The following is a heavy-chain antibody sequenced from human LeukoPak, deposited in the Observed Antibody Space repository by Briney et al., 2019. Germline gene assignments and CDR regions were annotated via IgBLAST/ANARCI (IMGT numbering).Heavy chain of an antibody. D-gene: IGHD3-3*01. CDR3: ARVNLPYNVRFLEWLHSTNWYFDL. V-gene: IGHV4-30-2*01. Sequence: PSETLSLTCAVSGGSISSGGYSWSWIRQPPGKGLEWIGYIYHSGSTYYNPSLKSRVTISVDRSKNQFSLKLSSVTAADTAVYYCARVNLPYNVRFLEWLHSTNWYFDLWGRGTLVTVSS. J-gene: IGHJ2*01. CDR2: IYHSGST. CDR1: GGSISSGGYS.